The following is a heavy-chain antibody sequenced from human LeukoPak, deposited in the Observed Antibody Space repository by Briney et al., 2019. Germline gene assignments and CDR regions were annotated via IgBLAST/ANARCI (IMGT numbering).Heavy chain of an antibody. CDR1: GYSFTSYW. CDR3: ARENSHFAWLADAFDI. D-gene: IGHD3-9*01. J-gene: IGHJ3*02. V-gene: IGHV5-51*01. CDR2: IYPGDSDT. Sequence: GESLKISCKGSGYSFTSYWIGWVRQMPGKGLEWMGIIYPGDSDTRYSPSFQGQVTISADKSISTAYLQWSSLKASDTAMYYCARENSHFAWLADAFDIWGQGTMVTVSS.